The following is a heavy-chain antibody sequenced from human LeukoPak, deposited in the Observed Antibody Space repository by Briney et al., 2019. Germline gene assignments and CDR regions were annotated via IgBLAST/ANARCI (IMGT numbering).Heavy chain of an antibody. J-gene: IGHJ5*02. Sequence: GGSLRLSCAASGFTFSSYGMHWVRQAPGKGLEWVAFIRYDGGKKYYADSVKGRFTISRDNSKNTLYLQMNSLRAEDTAVYYCAKDLAVAGGGNWFDPWGQGTLVTVSS. D-gene: IGHD6-19*01. CDR1: GFTFSSYG. CDR3: AKDLAVAGGGNWFDP. V-gene: IGHV3-30*02. CDR2: IRYDGGKK.